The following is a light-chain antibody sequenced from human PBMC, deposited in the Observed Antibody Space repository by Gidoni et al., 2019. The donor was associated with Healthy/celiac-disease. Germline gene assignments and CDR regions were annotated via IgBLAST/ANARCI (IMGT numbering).Light chain of an antibody. CDR1: QSVSSN. Sequence: EIVMTRSPATLSVSPGERATLSCRASQSVSSNLAWYQQKPGQAPRLLISGASTRATGIPARFSGSGSGTEFTLTISSLQSEDFAVYYCQQYNNWPPWTFGQGTKVEIK. V-gene: IGKV3-15*01. CDR3: QQYNNWPPWT. CDR2: GAS. J-gene: IGKJ1*01.